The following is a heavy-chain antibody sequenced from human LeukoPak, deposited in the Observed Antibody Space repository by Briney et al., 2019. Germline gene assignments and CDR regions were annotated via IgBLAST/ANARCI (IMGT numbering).Heavy chain of an antibody. Sequence: PGGSLRLSCAASGSTFSSYAMSWVRQAPGKGLEWVSAISGSGGSTYYADSVKGRFTISRDNSKNTLYLQMNSLRAEDTAVYYCAKGPKRAAAGTYFDYWGQGTLVTVSS. CDR2: ISGSGGST. CDR3: AKGPKRAAAGTYFDY. CDR1: GSTFSSYA. J-gene: IGHJ4*02. D-gene: IGHD6-13*01. V-gene: IGHV3-23*01.